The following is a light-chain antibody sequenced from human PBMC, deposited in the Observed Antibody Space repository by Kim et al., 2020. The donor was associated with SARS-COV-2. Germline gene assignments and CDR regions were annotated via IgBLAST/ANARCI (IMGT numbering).Light chain of an antibody. CDR2: GAS. Sequence: PGERATLSCRASQSVRSNYLAWYQQTPGQAPSLLIYGASSRATGIPDRFSGSGSGTDFTLTISRLEPEDFAVYYCQEYGSSPPWTFGQGTKVDIK. CDR1: QSVRSNY. CDR3: QEYGSSPPWT. J-gene: IGKJ1*01. V-gene: IGKV3-20*01.